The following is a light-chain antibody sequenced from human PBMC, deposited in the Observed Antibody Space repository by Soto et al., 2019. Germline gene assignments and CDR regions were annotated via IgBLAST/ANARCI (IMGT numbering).Light chain of an antibody. J-gene: IGLJ2*01. CDR3: QSYDSSLSHVV. CDR1: SSNIGAGYD. Sequence: QSVLTQPTSVSGAPGQRDTISCTGSSSNIGAGYDVHWYQQLPGTAPKLLIYGNSNRPSGVPDRFSGSKSGTSASLAITGLQAEDEADYYCQSYDSSLSHVVFGGGTKLTVL. V-gene: IGLV1-40*01. CDR2: GNS.